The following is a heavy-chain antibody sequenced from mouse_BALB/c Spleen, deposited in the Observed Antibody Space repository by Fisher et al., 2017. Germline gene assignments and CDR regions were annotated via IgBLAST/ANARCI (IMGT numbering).Heavy chain of an antibody. V-gene: IGHV1-26*01. CDR3: ARFLGYAMDY. J-gene: IGHJ4*01. Sequence: KFKGKATLTVDKSSSTAYIELRSLTSEDSAVYYCARFLGYAMDYWGQGTSVTVSS. D-gene: IGHD3-3*01.